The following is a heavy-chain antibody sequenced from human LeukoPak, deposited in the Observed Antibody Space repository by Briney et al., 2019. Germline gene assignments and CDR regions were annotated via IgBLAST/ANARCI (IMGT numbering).Heavy chain of an antibody. V-gene: IGHV3-74*01. Sequence: GGTLRLYCAASGFTFSNYWMHRVRQAPGKGLVWVSRMNSDGTDARYADSVKGRFTISRDNARDTLYLQMDSLRVEDTAVYYCLGRESGSLPGPHDFWGQGTVVTVSS. D-gene: IGHD3-10*01. CDR1: GFTFSNYW. CDR3: LGRESGSLPGPHDF. CDR2: MNSDGTDA. J-gene: IGHJ3*01.